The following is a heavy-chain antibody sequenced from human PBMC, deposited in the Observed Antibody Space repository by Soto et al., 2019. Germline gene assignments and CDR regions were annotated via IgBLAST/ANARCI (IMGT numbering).Heavy chain of an antibody. CDR3: ARERGGYSYGDY. CDR2: FNTYNGNT. CDR1: GYTFSSYG. D-gene: IGHD5-18*01. Sequence: QVQLVQSGAEVKKPGASVKVSCKASGYTFSSYGITWVRQAPGQRLEWMGWFNTYNGNTNYAKKLQGRVTMTTDTSTSTAYMELRRLRSDDTAVYYCARERGGYSYGDYWGQGALVTVSS. V-gene: IGHV1-18*01. J-gene: IGHJ4*02.